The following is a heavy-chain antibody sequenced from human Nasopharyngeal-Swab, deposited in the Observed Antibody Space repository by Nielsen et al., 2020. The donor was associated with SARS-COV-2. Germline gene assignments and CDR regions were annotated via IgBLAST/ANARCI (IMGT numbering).Heavy chain of an antibody. J-gene: IGHJ5*02. V-gene: IGHV4-39*01. Sequence: SETLSLTCTVSGDSISSNSYYWGWMRQSPGKGVEWIGSFSYSGATYFNPSLKSLVTISVETSKKQFSVKLSSVTAADTAVYYCASYYYDSSDYSYWFDPWGQGTLVTVSS. CDR2: FSYSGAT. D-gene: IGHD3-22*01. CDR3: ASYYYDSSDYSYWFDP. CDR1: GDSISSNSYY.